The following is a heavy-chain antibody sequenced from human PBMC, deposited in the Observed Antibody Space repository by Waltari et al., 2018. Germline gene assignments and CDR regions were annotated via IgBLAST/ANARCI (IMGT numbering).Heavy chain of an antibody. D-gene: IGHD6-19*01. J-gene: IGHJ6*02. Sequence: QVQLQESGPGLVKPSETLSLTCTVSGGSVSSHYWSWIRQPPGKGLEWIGYIYYSGSTNYNPSLKSRVTISVDTSKNQFSLKLSSVTAADTAVYYCARDSGVGIAVAGPSYGMDVWGQGTTVTVSS. CDR1: GGSVSSHY. CDR3: ARDSGVGIAVAGPSYGMDV. CDR2: IYYSGST. V-gene: IGHV4-59*02.